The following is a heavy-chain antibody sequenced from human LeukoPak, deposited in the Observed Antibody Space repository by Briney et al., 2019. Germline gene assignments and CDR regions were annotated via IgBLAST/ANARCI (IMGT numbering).Heavy chain of an antibody. CDR1: GGSIRSSYYY. Sequence: SETLSLTCTVSGGSIRSSYYYWGWIRQPPGKGLEWIGSIYDSGSTYYNPSLKSRVTISVDTSKNQFSLKLSSVTAADTAVYYCARYYYYDSSGYHDYWGQGTLVTVSS. J-gene: IGHJ4*02. CDR3: ARYYYYDSSGYHDY. V-gene: IGHV4-39*07. D-gene: IGHD3-22*01. CDR2: IYDSGST.